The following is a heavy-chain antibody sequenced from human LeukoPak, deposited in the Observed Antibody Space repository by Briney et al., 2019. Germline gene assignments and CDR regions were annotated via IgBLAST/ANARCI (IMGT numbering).Heavy chain of an antibody. V-gene: IGHV3-23*01. CDR1: GFTLSSYT. D-gene: IGHD6-13*01. Sequence: GGSLRLSCAASGFTLSSYTMNWVRQAPGKGLEWVSIIGGGGGSTYYAESVKGRLTISRDNSKNTLYLQMNSLRAEDTAVYYCARDPPGIAASGTYYWGQGTLVTVSS. CDR2: IGGGGGST. J-gene: IGHJ4*02. CDR3: ARDPPGIAASGTYY.